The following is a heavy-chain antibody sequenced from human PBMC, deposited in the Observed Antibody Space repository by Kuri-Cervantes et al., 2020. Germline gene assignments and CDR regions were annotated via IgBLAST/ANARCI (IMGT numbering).Heavy chain of an antibody. CDR2: INHSGST. CDR3: ARDSLVTTSGVDY. Sequence: ESLKISCAVYGGSFSGYYWSWIRQPPGKGLEWIGEINHSGSTNYNPSLKSRVTISVDTSKNQFSLKLSSVTAADTAVYYCARDSLVTTSGVDYWGQGTLVTVSS. CDR1: GGSFSGYY. V-gene: IGHV4-34*01. D-gene: IGHD4-17*01. J-gene: IGHJ4*02.